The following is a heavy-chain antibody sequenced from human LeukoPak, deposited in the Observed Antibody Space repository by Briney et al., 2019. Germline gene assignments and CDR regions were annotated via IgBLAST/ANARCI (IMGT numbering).Heavy chain of an antibody. D-gene: IGHD6-19*01. Sequence: GGSLRLSCAASGFTFSSYSMNWVRQAPGKGLEWVSFISSSSGYIYYADSVKGRFTISRDNAKNSLYLQMNSLRAEDTAVYYCAASPGTRIAVAGNLDHWGQGTPVTVSS. CDR3: AASPGTRIAVAGNLDH. V-gene: IGHV3-21*01. CDR2: ISSSSGYI. J-gene: IGHJ4*02. CDR1: GFTFSSYS.